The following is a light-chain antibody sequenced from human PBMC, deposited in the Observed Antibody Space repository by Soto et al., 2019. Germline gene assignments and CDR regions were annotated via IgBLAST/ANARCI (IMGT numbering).Light chain of an antibody. J-gene: IGKJ5*01. Sequence: TVLTKSPATLSLSPGEGATLSCRASQNVANYLDWYQQKPGQAPRLLIYGASSRATGIPDRFSGSGSGTDFTLTISRLEPEDFAVYYCQQYGSSSITFGQGTRLEI. CDR3: QQYGSSSIT. CDR1: QNVANY. V-gene: IGKV3-20*01. CDR2: GAS.